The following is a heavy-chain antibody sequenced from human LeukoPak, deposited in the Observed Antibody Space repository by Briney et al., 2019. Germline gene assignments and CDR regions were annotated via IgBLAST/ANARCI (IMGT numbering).Heavy chain of an antibody. V-gene: IGHV1-69*06. CDR1: GYTFTDYH. CDR3: AREGCSGGSCYPNGDAFDI. Sequence: ASVKVSCKASGYTFTDYHMHWVRQAPGQGLEWMGGIIPIFGTANYAQKFQGRVTITADKSTSTAYMELSSLRSEDTAVYYCAREGCSGGSCYPNGDAFDIWGQGTMVTVSS. CDR2: IIPIFGTA. D-gene: IGHD2-15*01. J-gene: IGHJ3*02.